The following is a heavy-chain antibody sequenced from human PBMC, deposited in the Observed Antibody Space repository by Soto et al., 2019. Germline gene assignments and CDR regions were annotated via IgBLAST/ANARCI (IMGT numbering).Heavy chain of an antibody. CDR1: GYTFTTCD. Sequence: QVQLVQSGAEVKKPGASVKVSCQASGYTFTTCDIHWVRQPTGQGIEWVEWMNPYTGNAGYAQKFQGRVTMTRNTAIITACMELSSLTSEDTAVYFCARRKERSGPHYFDSWGQGTLVTVSS. J-gene: IGHJ4*02. D-gene: IGHD6-25*01. CDR3: ARRKERSGPHYFDS. V-gene: IGHV1-8*01. CDR2: MNPYTGNA.